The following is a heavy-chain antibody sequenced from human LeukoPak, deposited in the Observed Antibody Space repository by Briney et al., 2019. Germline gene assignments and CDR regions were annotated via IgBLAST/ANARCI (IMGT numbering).Heavy chain of an antibody. J-gene: IGHJ4*02. CDR3: ARWMSRYCSGGSCYYNDY. D-gene: IGHD2-15*01. V-gene: IGHV1-18*01. Sequence: ASVKVSCKASGYTFTSYGTSWVRQAPGQGLEWMGWVSAYNGNTNYAQKLQGRVTMTTDTSTSTAYMELRSLRSDDTAVYYCARWMSRYCSGGSCYYNDYWGQGTLVTVSS. CDR2: VSAYNGNT. CDR1: GYTFTSYG.